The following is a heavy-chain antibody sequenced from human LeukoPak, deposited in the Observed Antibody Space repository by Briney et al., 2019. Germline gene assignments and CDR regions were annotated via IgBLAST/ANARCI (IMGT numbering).Heavy chain of an antibody. J-gene: IGHJ6*03. CDR2: IDPNNGGT. CDR3: ARDPKNTYFMDV. CDR1: GYTFTRYY. D-gene: IGHD1/OR15-1a*01. V-gene: IGHV1-2*02. Sequence: ASVKVSCTASGYTFTRYYMHWVRQAPGQRLEWMGWIDPNNGGTKFAQKFQGQVTMTRDTSISTAYMELSRLRSDDTAVYYCARDPKNTYFMDVWGKGTTVTVSS.